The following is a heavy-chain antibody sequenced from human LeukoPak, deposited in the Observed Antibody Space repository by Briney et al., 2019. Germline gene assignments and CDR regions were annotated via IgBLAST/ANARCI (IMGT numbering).Heavy chain of an antibody. D-gene: IGHD5-24*01. CDR1: GFTVSSKY. J-gene: IGHJ4*02. CDR3: ARGAGTRDGYNYDY. CDR2: IYSGGST. V-gene: IGHV3-53*01. Sequence: GGSMRLSCAASGFTVSSKYMSWVRQAPGKGLEWDSVIYSGGSTYYADSVKGRFTISRDNSKNTLYLQMNSLRAEDTAVYYCARGAGTRDGYNYDYWGQGTLVIVSS.